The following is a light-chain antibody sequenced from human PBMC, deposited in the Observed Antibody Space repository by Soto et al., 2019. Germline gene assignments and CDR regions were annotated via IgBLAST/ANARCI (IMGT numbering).Light chain of an antibody. CDR1: QSVSSSY. J-gene: IGKJ2*01. V-gene: IGKV3-20*01. Sequence: ENVLTQSPGTLSLSPGERATLSCRASQSVSSSYLTWYQQKPGQAPRLLIYGASSRATDIPDRFSGSGSGTDFTLTISRLEPEDVAVYYCQQYDSSPVTLGQGTKLEIK. CDR2: GAS. CDR3: QQYDSSPVT.